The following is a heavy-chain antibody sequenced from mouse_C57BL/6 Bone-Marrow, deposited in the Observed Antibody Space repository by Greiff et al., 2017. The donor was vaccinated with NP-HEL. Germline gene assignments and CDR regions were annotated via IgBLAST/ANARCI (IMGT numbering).Heavy chain of an antibody. V-gene: IGHV1-62-2*01. CDR3: ARHEGIYSWFAY. Sequence: QVHVKQSGAELVKPGASVKLSCKASGYTFTEYTIHWVKQRSGQGLEWIGWFYPGSGSIKYNEKFKDKATLTADKSSSTVYMELSRLTSEDSAVYFCARHEGIYSWFAYWGQGTLVTVSA. J-gene: IGHJ3*01. CDR2: FYPGSGSI. D-gene: IGHD2-1*01. CDR1: GYTFTEYT.